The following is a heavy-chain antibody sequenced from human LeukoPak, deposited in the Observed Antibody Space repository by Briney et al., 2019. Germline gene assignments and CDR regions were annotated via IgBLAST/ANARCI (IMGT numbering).Heavy chain of an antibody. CDR1: GGTFSSYA. CDR3: ASSVVTTLYGMDV. CDR2: IIPILGIA. V-gene: IGHV1-69*04. D-gene: IGHD4-23*01. Sequence: SVKVSCKASGGTFSSYAISWVRQAPGQGLEWMGRIIPILGIANYAQKFQGRVTITADKSTSTAYMELSSLRSEDTAVYYCASSVVTTLYGMDVWGQGTTVTVS. J-gene: IGHJ6*02.